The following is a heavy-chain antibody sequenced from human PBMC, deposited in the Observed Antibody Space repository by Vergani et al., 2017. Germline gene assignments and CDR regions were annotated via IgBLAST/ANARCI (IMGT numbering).Heavy chain of an antibody. CDR2: IYYSGST. Sequence: QVQLQESGPGLVKPSETLSLTCTVSGGSISSYYWSWIRQPPGKGLEWIGYIYYSGSTNYNPSLKSRVTISVDTSKNQFSLKLSSVTAAVTAVYYCAREEGVGYFQHWGQGTLVTVSS. CDR1: GGSISSYY. J-gene: IGHJ1*01. D-gene: IGHD1-26*01. V-gene: IGHV4-59*01. CDR3: AREEGVGYFQH.